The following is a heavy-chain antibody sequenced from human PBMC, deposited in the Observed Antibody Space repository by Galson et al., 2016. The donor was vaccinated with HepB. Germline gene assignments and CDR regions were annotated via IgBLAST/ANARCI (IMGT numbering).Heavy chain of an antibody. Sequence: SLRLSCAASGFTFSNYWMSWVRQAPGQGLEWVANMKNDGSEEYYPGSLKGRFTISRDNARNSLYLQMNNLRAEDTAVYYCAREGDRIVAAGLDYWGQGTLVTVSS. V-gene: IGHV3-7*01. CDR3: AREGDRIVAAGLDY. D-gene: IGHD6-25*01. CDR1: GFTFSNYW. CDR2: MKNDGSEE. J-gene: IGHJ4*02.